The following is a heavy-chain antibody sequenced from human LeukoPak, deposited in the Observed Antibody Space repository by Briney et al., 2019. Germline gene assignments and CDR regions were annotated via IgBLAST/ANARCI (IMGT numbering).Heavy chain of an antibody. D-gene: IGHD3-10*01. V-gene: IGHV1-69-2*01. J-gene: IGHJ4*02. CDR1: GYTFTDYY. CDR2: VDPEDGET. CDR3: ATGRGGHLQEFDY. Sequence: ASVKISCKASGYTFTDYYMHWVQQAPGKGLKWMGRVDPEDGETIYAEKFQGRVTITADTSTDTAYMELSSLRSEDAAVYYCATGRGGHLQEFDYWGQGTLVTVSS.